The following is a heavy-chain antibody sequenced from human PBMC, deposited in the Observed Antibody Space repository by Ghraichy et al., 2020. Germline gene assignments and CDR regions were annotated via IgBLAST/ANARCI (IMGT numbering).Heavy chain of an antibody. Sequence: GESLNISCAASGFTFSSYAMSWVRQAPGKGLEWVSAISGFGGSTYYADSVKGRFTISRDNSKNTLYLQMNSLRAEDTAVYYCAKDTRIAAAGTSTYWYFDLWGRGTLVTVSS. D-gene: IGHD6-13*01. J-gene: IGHJ2*01. CDR3: AKDTRIAAAGTSTYWYFDL. CDR1: GFTFSSYA. V-gene: IGHV3-23*01. CDR2: ISGFGGST.